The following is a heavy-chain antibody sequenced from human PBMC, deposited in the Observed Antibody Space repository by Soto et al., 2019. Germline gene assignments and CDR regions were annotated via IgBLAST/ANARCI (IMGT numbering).Heavy chain of an antibody. D-gene: IGHD3-22*01. CDR1: GFTFSSYG. CDR3: AKDLAPYYYDSSGYNY. J-gene: IGHJ4*02. V-gene: IGHV3-30*18. Sequence: VQLVESGGGVVQPGRSLRLSCAASGFTFSSYGMHWVRQAPGKGLEWVAVISYDGSNKYYADSVKGRFTISRDNSKNTLYLQMNSLRAEDTAVYYCAKDLAPYYYDSSGYNYWGQGTLVTVSS. CDR2: ISYDGSNK.